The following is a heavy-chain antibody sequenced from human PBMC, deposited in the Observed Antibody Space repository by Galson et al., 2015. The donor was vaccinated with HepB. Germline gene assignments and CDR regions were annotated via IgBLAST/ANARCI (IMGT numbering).Heavy chain of an antibody. D-gene: IGHD5-24*01. CDR2: ISGSGGST. J-gene: IGHJ4*02. CDR3: AKESMATSYYLDS. V-gene: IGHV3-23*01. Sequence: SLRLSCAASGFSFHIYAMSWVRQAPGKGLEWVSAISGSGGSTYYADSVKGRFTISRDNSKNTLYLQMDSLRVEDTAIYYCAKESMATSYYLDSWGQGTLVTVSS. CDR1: GFSFHIYA.